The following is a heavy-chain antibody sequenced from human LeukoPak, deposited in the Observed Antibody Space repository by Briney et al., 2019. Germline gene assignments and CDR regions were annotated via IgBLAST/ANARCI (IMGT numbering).Heavy chain of an antibody. CDR2: FDPEDGET. CDR1: GYTLTELS. D-gene: IGHD3-22*01. J-gene: IGHJ4*02. Sequence: ASVKVCCKVSGYTLTELSMHWVRQAPGKGLEWMGGFDPEDGETIYAQKFQGRVTMTEDTSTDTAYMELSSLRSEDTAVYYCATSRRGPYYYDSSGYREIWSYWGQGTLVTVSS. V-gene: IGHV1-24*01. CDR3: ATSRRGPYYYDSSGYREIWSY.